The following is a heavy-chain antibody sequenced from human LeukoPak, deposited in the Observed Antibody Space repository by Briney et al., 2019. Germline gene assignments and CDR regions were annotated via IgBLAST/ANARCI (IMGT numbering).Heavy chain of an antibody. J-gene: IGHJ4*02. D-gene: IGHD2-15*01. CDR3: AKGPDIVVVVAAPFDY. CDR2: ISGSGGST. CDR1: GFTFSSYA. V-gene: IGHV3-23*01. Sequence: GGSLRLSCAASGFTFSSYAMSWVRQAPGKGLEWVSAISGSGGSTYYADSVKGRFTISRDNSKNTLYLQMNSLRAEDTAVYYCAKGPDIVVVVAAPFDYWGQGTLVTVSS.